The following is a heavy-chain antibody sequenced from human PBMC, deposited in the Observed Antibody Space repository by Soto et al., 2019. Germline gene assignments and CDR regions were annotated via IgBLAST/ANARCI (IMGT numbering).Heavy chain of an antibody. J-gene: IGHJ4*02. V-gene: IGHV6-1*01. CDR1: GDSVFNNTAA. D-gene: IGHD2-8*02. Sequence: PSQTLSLTCAISGDSVFNNTAAWNWIRQSPSKGLEWLGRTYYRTKWYNEYALSVKSRITINPDTSKNQFSLQLNSVTLDDTAVYYCAREYETVWSTWAQQTLVTVSS. CDR2: TYYRTKWYN. CDR3: AREYETVWST.